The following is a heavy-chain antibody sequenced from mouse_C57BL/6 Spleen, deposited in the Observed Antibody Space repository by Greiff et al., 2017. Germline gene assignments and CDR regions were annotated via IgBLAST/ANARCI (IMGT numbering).Heavy chain of an antibody. CDR2: ISYDGSN. CDR1: GYSITSGYY. V-gene: IGHV3-6*01. J-gene: IGHJ1*03. D-gene: IGHD2-4*01. Sequence: DVQLQESGPGLVKPSQSLSLTCSVTGYSITSGYYWNWIRQFPGNKLEWMGYISYDGSNNYNPSLKNRISITRDTSKNQFFLKLNSVTTEDTATYYCARDRGPYDYDAGYWYFDVWGTGTTVTVSS. CDR3: ARDRGPYDYDAGYWYFDV.